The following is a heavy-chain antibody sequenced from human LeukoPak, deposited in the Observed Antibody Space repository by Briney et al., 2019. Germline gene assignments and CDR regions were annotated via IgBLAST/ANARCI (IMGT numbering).Heavy chain of an antibody. J-gene: IGHJ4*02. Sequence: SETLSLTCTVSGGSISSYYWSWIRQPPGKGLEWIGYIYYSWSTNYNPSLKSRVTISVDTSKNHFSLKLSSVTAADTAVYYCARADYGDYFDYWGQGTLVTVSS. CDR1: GGSISSYY. CDR3: ARADYGDYFDY. D-gene: IGHD4-17*01. CDR2: IYYSWST. V-gene: IGHV4-59*01.